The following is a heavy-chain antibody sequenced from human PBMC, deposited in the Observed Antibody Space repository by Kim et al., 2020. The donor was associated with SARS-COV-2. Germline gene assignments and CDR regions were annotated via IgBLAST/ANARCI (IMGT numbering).Heavy chain of an antibody. CDR3: AKDGAVVGFPDAFDI. CDR2: ISSSGGNT. CDR1: GFAFNKYT. D-gene: IGHD6-19*01. J-gene: IGHJ3*02. V-gene: IGHV3-23*01. Sequence: GGSLRLSCAASGFAFNKYTMGWVRQAPGKGLEWVSHISSSGGNTYYADSVKGRFTISRDNSKNTLYLQMNSLRAEDTALYYCAKDGAVVGFPDAFDIWGQGTLVTVSS.